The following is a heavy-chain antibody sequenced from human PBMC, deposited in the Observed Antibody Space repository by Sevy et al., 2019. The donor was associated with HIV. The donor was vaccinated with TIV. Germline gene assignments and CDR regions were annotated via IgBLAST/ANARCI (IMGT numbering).Heavy chain of an antibody. CDR3: AKNCQVQGVIVPLSY. Sequence: GGSLRLSCATSGFTFSNSGMHWIRQAPGKGLEWLSFTKYNGVNKYYADSVKGRFAISRDNSKRTLYLQMDTLRAEDTAVYYCAKNCQVQGVIVPLSYWGQGTLVTVSS. CDR2: TKYNGVNK. D-gene: IGHD3-10*01. V-gene: IGHV3-30*02. CDR1: GFTFSNSG. J-gene: IGHJ4*02.